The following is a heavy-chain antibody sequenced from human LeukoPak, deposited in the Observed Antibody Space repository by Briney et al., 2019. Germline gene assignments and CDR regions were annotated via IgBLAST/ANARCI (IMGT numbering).Heavy chain of an antibody. Sequence: SETLSLTCTVSGGSINSGDYYWSWIRQHPGKGLEWIGYIYYSGTAYYNPSLKSRVTISVDTSKNQFSLKLISVTAADTAVYYCARRGNFWSGYYSRGYYFDYWGQGTLVTVSS. CDR1: GGSINSGDYY. CDR2: IYYSGTA. CDR3: ARRGNFWSGYYSRGYYFDY. D-gene: IGHD3-3*01. V-gene: IGHV4-31*03. J-gene: IGHJ4*02.